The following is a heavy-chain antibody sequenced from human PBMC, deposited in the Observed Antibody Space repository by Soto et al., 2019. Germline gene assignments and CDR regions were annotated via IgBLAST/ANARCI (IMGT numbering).Heavy chain of an antibody. D-gene: IGHD6-19*01. J-gene: IGHJ4*02. Sequence: QVQLVESGGGVVQPGRSLRLSCAASGFTFSSYGMHWVRQAPGKGLEWVAVISYDGSNKYYADSVKGRFTISRDNSKNTLYLQMNSLRAEDTAAYYCAKDAGIAVAGTWVGGPDYWGQGTLVTVSS. CDR1: GFTFSSYG. CDR2: ISYDGSNK. CDR3: AKDAGIAVAGTWVGGPDY. V-gene: IGHV3-30*18.